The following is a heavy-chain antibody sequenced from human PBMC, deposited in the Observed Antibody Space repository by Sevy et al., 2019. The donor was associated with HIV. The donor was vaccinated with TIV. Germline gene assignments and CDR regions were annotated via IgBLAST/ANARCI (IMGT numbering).Heavy chain of an antibody. CDR2: IYSGGST. CDR1: GFTVSSSY. J-gene: IGHJ5*02. V-gene: IGHV3-53*01. Sequence: GGSLRLSCAASGFTVSSSYMTWVRQPPGKGLEWVSVIYSGGSTYYADSVKGRFTISRDNSKNTLYLQMNNLRADDTAVYYCARGRWVFGAVTINWFDPGGQGALVTVSS. CDR3: ARGRWVFGAVTINWFDP. D-gene: IGHD3-3*01.